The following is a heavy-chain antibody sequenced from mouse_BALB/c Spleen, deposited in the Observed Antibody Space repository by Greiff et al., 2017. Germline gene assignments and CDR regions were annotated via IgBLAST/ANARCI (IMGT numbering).Heavy chain of an antibody. J-gene: IGHJ3*01. D-gene: IGHD1-1*01. CDR3: ARGITTVY. CDR1: GYTFTSYY. CDR2: IYPGDGST. V-gene: IGHV1S56*01. Sequence: QVQLQQSGPELVKPGASVKMSCKASGYTFTSYYIHWVKQRPGQGLEWIGWIYPGDGSTKYNEKFKGKTTLTADKSSSTAYMLLSSLTSEDSAIYFCARGITTVYWGQGTLVTVSA.